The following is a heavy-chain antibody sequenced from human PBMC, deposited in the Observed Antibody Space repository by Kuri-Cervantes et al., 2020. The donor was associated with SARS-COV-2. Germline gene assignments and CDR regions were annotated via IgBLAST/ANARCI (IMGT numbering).Heavy chain of an antibody. CDR3: ARDPKPAYCGGDCPDAFDI. D-gene: IGHD2-21*02. Sequence: ASVKVSCKASGYTFTSYDINWVRQATGQGLEWMGWMNPNSGNTGYAQKFQGRVTMTRNTSISTAYMELSSLRSEDTAVYYCARDPKPAYCGGDCPDAFDIWGQGTMVTVSS. CDR2: MNPNSGNT. V-gene: IGHV1-8*01. J-gene: IGHJ3*02. CDR1: GYTFTSYD.